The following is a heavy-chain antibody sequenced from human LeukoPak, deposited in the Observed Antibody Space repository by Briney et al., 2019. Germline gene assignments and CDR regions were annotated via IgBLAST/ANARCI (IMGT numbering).Heavy chain of an antibody. D-gene: IGHD5-18*01. V-gene: IGHV1-2*02. CDR1: GYTFTGYY. J-gene: IGHJ4*02. CDR2: INPNSGGT. CDR3: ARVRVDTAMVIAY. Sequence: ASVKVSCKASGYTFTGYYMHWVRQAPGQGLEWMGWINPNSGGTNYAQKFQGRVTTTRDTSISTAYMELSRLRSDDTAVYYCARVRVDTAMVIAYWGQGTLVTVSS.